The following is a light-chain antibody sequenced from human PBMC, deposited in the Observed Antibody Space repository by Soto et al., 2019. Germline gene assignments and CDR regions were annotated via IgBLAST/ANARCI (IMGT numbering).Light chain of an antibody. CDR1: SSNIGGTNY. CDR3: ASWDDRLGAVI. J-gene: IGLJ2*01. V-gene: IGLV1-47*02. Sequence: QSVLTQPPSASGTPGQIVAISCSGSSSNIGGTNYAYWYQQLPGAAPKLLMHSNNLRPSGVPERISGSKFGTAASLAISGLRSEDEAVYYCASWDDRLGAVIFGGGTKVTV. CDR2: SNN.